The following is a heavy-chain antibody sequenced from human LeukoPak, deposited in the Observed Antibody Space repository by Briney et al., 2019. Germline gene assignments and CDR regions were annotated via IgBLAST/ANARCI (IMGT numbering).Heavy chain of an antibody. V-gene: IGHV1-2*02. CDR3: ARVGGTGDYVREALDI. CDR2: MNPKSGGT. Sequence: GASVKVSCKASGYTFIGHYIHWVRQAPGQGLEWMGWMNPKSGGTEYAQKFRGRVTMTRDTSIATAYMELTRLTSDDTAVYYCARVGGTGDYVREALDIWGQGTIVIVSS. D-gene: IGHD2-8*02. CDR1: GYTFIGHY. J-gene: IGHJ3*02.